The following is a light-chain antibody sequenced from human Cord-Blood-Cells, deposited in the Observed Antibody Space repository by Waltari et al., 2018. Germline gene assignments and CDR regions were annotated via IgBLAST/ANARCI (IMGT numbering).Light chain of an antibody. CDR3: SSYTSSSTWV. Sequence: QSALTQPASVSGSPGQSITISCPGTSSDGGGYNDVSWYQQHPGKDPKRMISDVSNRPSGVSNRFSGSKSGNTASLTISGLQAEDEADYYCSSYTSSSTWVFGGGTKLTVL. V-gene: IGLV2-14*01. J-gene: IGLJ3*02. CDR1: SSDGGGYND. CDR2: DVS.